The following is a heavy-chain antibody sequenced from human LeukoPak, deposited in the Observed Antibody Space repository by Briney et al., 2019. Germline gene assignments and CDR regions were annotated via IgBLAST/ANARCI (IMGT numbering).Heavy chain of an antibody. CDR2: ISSSSSTI. CDR3: ARGSGYYVDY. Sequence: GALRLSCAASGFTFSSYSMNWVRQAPGKGLEWVSYISSSSSTIYYADSVKGRFTISRDNAKNSLYLQMNSLRAEDTAVYYCARGSGYYVDYWGQGTLVTVSS. D-gene: IGHD3-3*01. J-gene: IGHJ4*02. CDR1: GFTFSSYS. V-gene: IGHV3-48*04.